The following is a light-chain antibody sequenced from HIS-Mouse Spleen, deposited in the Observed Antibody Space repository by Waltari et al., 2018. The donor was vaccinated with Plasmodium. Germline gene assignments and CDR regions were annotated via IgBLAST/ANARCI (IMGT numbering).Light chain of an antibody. J-gene: IGKJ3*01. CDR3: QQYNNWSFT. Sequence: EIVMTQSPATLSVSPGARATLSCRASQSGSSHLALYQQKPGQAPRLLIYGASTRATGIPARFSGSGSGTEFTLTISSLQSEDFAVYYCQQYNNWSFTFGPGTKVDIK. V-gene: IGKV3-15*01. CDR2: GAS. CDR1: QSGSSH.